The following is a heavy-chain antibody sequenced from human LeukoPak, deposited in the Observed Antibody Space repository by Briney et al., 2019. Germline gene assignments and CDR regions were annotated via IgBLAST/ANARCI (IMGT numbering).Heavy chain of an antibody. Sequence: SETLSLTCTVSGGSISSGSYYWRWLRQPAGKGLEWIGRIYTSGSTNYNPSLKSRVTISVDTSKNQFSLKLSSVTAADTAVYYCARRENSGYGWYFDLWGRGTLVTVSS. CDR1: GGSISSGSYY. D-gene: IGHD5-12*01. J-gene: IGHJ2*01. V-gene: IGHV4-61*02. CDR3: ARRENSGYGWYFDL. CDR2: IYTSGST.